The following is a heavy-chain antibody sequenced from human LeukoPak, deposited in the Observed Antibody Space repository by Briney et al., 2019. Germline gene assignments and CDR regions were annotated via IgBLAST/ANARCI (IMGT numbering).Heavy chain of an antibody. CDR3: ARDPFYDIFTGYYTGY. V-gene: IGHV4-4*07. CDR1: GGSISSYY. J-gene: IGHJ4*02. Sequence: SETLSLTCTVSGGSISSYYWSWIRQPAGKGLEWIGRIYTSGSTNYNPSLKSRVTMSVDTSKNQFSLKLSSVTAADTAVYYCARDPFYDIFTGYYTGYWGQGTLVTVSS. D-gene: IGHD3-9*01. CDR2: IYTSGST.